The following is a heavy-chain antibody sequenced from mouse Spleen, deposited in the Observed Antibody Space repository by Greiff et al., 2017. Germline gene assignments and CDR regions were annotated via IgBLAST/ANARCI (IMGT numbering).Heavy chain of an antibody. D-gene: IGHD2-3*01. CDR2: VYPYNGGT. Sequence: VQLQQSGPVLVKPGPSVKISCKASGFTFTDYYMHWVKQSHGKSLEWIGLVYPYNGGTSYNQKFKGKATLTVDTSSSTAYMELNSLTSEDSAVYYCAREEGYGAYDGFYYFDYWGQGTTLTVSS. CDR3: AREEGYGAYDGFYYFDY. CDR1: GFTFTDYY. V-gene: IGHV1-36*01. J-gene: IGHJ2*01.